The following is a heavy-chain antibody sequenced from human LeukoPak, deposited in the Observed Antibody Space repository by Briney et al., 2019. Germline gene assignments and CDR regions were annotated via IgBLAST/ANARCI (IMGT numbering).Heavy chain of an antibody. D-gene: IGHD3-3*01. CDR3: ARGLSYYDFWSGYYIGVAFDI. CDR2: INHSGST. V-gene: IGHV4-34*01. J-gene: IGHJ3*02. CDR1: GGSFSGYY. Sequence: SETLSLTCAVYGGSFSGYYWSWIRQPPGKGLEWIGEINHSGSTNYNPSLKSRVTISVDTSKNQFSLKLSSVTAADTAVCYCARGLSYYDFWSGYYIGVAFDIWGQGTMVTVSS.